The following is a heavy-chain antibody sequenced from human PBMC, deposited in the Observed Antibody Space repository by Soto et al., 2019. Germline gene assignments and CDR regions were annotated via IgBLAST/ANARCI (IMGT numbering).Heavy chain of an antibody. CDR1: GFTFNNYD. CDR3: ATSSERLSLVTLGGLIPLGCYY. V-gene: IGHV3-23*01. Sequence: EAQLLESGGGLVQPGGSLRLSCVASGFTFNNYDVTWFRRAPGKGLEWVSTISDTGRDTYFGDSVRGRFSISRDKSRNAVFLQLNSLTVNDTALYYCATSSERLSLVTLGGLIPLGCYYWGQGILVTVSS. D-gene: IGHD3-16*01. J-gene: IGHJ4*02. CDR2: ISDTGRDT.